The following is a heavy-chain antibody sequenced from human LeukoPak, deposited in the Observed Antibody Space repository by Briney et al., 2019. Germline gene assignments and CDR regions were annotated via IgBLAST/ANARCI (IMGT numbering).Heavy chain of an antibody. CDR2: ICPDGTVT. V-gene: IGHV3-74*01. CDR1: GFSFSGHW. Sequence: PGGSLRLSCTASGFSFSGHWMHWARQLPGKGPMWVSRICPDGTVTNYADSVKARFIISRDNARNTVYLQMNSLKIEDTAVYYCTALVQGYWGQGTLVTVSS. D-gene: IGHD6-6*01. J-gene: IGHJ4*02. CDR3: TALVQGY.